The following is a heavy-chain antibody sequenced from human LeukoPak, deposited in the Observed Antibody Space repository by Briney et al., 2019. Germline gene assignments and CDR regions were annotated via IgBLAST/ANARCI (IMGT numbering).Heavy chain of an antibody. CDR3: ARRLVRGVFDY. Sequence: GGSLRLSCAASGFTFSDYYVSWIRQAPGKGLEWVSYISSSSSYTNYADSVKGRFTISRDNAKNSLYLQMNSLRAEDTAVYYCARRLVRGVFDYWGQGTLVTVSS. CDR2: ISSSSSYT. V-gene: IGHV3-11*03. CDR1: GFTFSDYY. D-gene: IGHD3-10*01. J-gene: IGHJ4*02.